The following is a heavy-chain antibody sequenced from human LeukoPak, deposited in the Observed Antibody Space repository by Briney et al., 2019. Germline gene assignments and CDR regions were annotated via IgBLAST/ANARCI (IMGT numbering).Heavy chain of an antibody. J-gene: IGHJ3*02. Sequence: GGSLRLSCAASGFYFGDYTMNWVRQAPGKGLEWVSSISSGNTYKYYADSVKGRFTISRDNAQDSLYLQMNSLRAEDSAVYYCARPTTMTTISADAFDIWGQGTMVTVSS. CDR1: GFYFGDYT. V-gene: IGHV3-21*01. CDR2: ISSGNTYK. CDR3: ARPTTMTTISADAFDI. D-gene: IGHD4-17*01.